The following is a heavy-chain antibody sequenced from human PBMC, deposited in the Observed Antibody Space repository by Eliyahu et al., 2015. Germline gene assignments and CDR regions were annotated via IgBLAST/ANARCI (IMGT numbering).Heavy chain of an antibody. CDR2: IHYTGAP. V-gene: IGHV4-61*08. CDR3: ARFGVEVVPRATLNI. D-gene: IGHD2-15*01. Sequence: QVQLRESGPRLVKPSETLSVTCNVSGASVSRGDNYWNWIRQSPGTGLEWIGHIHYTGAPNYHPSLRSRVTISRDTPKNQFSLRLSSVTAADAAVYYCARFGVEVVPRATLNIWGQGTAVTVSS. J-gene: IGHJ3*02. CDR1: GASVSRGDNY.